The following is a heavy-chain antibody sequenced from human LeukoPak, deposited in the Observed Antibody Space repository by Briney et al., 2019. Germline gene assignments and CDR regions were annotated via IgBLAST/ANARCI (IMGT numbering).Heavy chain of an antibody. D-gene: IGHD2-2*02. Sequence: GASVKVSCKASGYTFTGYYMHWVRQAPGQGLEWMGWINPNSGGTNYAQKFQGRVTMTRDTSISTAYMELSRLRSDDTAVYYCARGANIVPAAIQPRGLDYWGQGTLVTVS. CDR3: ARGANIVPAAIQPRGLDY. CDR2: INPNSGGT. J-gene: IGHJ4*02. CDR1: GYTFTGYY. V-gene: IGHV1-2*02.